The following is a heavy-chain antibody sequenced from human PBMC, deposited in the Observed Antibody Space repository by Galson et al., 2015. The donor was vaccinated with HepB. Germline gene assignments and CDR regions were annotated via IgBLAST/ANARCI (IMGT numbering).Heavy chain of an antibody. CDR1: GYTFTSYY. D-gene: IGHD2-15*01. J-gene: IGHJ3*02. CDR2: INPSGGST. V-gene: IGHV1-46*01. CDR3: ARSCYSGESCGGAFDI. Sequence: SVKVSCKASGYTFTSYYMHWVRQAPGQGLEWMGIINPSGGSTSYAQKFQGRVTMTRDTSTSTVYMELSSLRSEDTAVYYCARSCYSGESCGGAFDIWGQGTMVTVSS.